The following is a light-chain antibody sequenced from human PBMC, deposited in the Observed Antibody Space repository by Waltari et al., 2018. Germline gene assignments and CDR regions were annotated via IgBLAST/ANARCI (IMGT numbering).Light chain of an antibody. CDR3: QQDYSYPHT. CDR1: QDIIND. CDR2: EAS. V-gene: IGKV1-6*01. J-gene: IGKJ2*01. Sequence: AVQMTQSPSSLSASVGDRVTITCRASQDIINDLGWFQQKPGKAPKLLIYEASILPSGVPSRFSGSGSGTYFTLTISSLEPDDSATYDCQQDYSYPHTFGQGTKLEI.